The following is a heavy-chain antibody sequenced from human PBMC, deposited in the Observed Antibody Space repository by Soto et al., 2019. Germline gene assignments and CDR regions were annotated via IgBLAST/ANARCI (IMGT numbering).Heavy chain of an antibody. CDR2: INPNSGGT. CDR1: GYTFTGYY. Sequence: ASVKVSCKASGYTFTGYYMHWVRQAPGQGLEWMGWINPNSGGTNYAQKFQGWVTMTRDTSISTAYMELSRLRSDDTAVYYCARDSYVGNSRTYYYYYGMDVWGQGTAVTVSS. V-gene: IGHV1-2*04. CDR3: ARDSYVGNSRTYYYYYGMDV. D-gene: IGHD3-16*01. J-gene: IGHJ6*02.